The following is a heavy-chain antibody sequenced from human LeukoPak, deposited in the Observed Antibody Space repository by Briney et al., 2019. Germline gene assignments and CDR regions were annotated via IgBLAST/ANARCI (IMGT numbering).Heavy chain of an antibody. CDR2: ISSSSSYI. CDR3: AREHVDIVATGRSYYFDY. J-gene: IGHJ4*02. CDR1: GFTVSSNY. V-gene: IGHV3-21*01. Sequence: GSLRLSCAASGFTVSSNYMSWVRQAPGKGLEWVSSISSSSSYIYYADSVKGRFTISRDNAKNSLYLQMNSLRAEDTAVYYCAREHVDIVATGRSYYFDYWGQGTLVTVSS. D-gene: IGHD5-12*01.